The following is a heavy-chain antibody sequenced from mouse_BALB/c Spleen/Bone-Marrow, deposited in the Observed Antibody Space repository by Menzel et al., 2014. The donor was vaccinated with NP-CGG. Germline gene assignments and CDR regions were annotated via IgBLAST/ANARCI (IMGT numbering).Heavy chain of an antibody. D-gene: IGHD6-2*01. Sequence: EVQGVESGGGFVQPGGSPKLSCAASGFTFSSYIMSWVRQTPEKRLEWVAYISHSGGSSYYLDTVKGRFTISRDNAKNTLYLQMSSLKSEDTAMYYCARVSPYWYFDVWGAGTTVTVSS. J-gene: IGHJ1*01. CDR2: ISHSGGSS. CDR3: ARVSPYWYFDV. V-gene: IGHV5-12-2*01. CDR1: GFTFSSYI.